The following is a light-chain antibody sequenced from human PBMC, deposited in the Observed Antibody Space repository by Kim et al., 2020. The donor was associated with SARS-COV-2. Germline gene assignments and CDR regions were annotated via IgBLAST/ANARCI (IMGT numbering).Light chain of an antibody. CDR2: AAS. CDR3: QHSVRLPIT. V-gene: IGKV1-12*01. CDR1: LDISRW. Sequence: DIQMTQSPSSVSASVGDRVTITCRASLDISRWLAWYQQIPGKAPKLLIVAASSLQTGVPSRFSGSGSGTDFTLTISNLQPEDFATYYCQHSVRLPITFGQGTRLEIK. J-gene: IGKJ5*01.